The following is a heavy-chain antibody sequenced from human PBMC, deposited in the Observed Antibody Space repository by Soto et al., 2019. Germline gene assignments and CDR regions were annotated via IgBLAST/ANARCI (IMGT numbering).Heavy chain of an antibody. CDR2: ISAYNGNT. CDR3: ARDGVGSVAGTTDYYYYGMDV. CDR1: GYTFTSYG. Sequence: APVKLSCRASGYTFTSYGISWVRQAPGQGLEWMGWISAYNGNTNYAQKLQGRVTMTTDTSTSTAYMELRSLRSDDTAVYYCARDGVGSVAGTTDYYYYGMDVWGQGTTVTVSS. J-gene: IGHJ6*02. D-gene: IGHD6-19*01. V-gene: IGHV1-18*01.